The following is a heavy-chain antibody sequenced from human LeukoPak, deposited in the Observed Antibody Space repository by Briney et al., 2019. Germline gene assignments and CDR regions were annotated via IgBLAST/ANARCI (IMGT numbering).Heavy chain of an antibody. CDR3: ARAQRQWFGELPFSFDY. J-gene: IGHJ4*02. Sequence: PSETLSLTCTVSGGSISSYYWSWIRQPPGKGLEWIGYIYYSGSTNYNPSLKSRVTISVDTSKNQFSLKLSSVTAADTAVYYCARAQRQWFGELPFSFDYWGQGTLVTVSS. CDR2: IYYSGST. V-gene: IGHV4-59*01. D-gene: IGHD3-10*01. CDR1: GGSISSYY.